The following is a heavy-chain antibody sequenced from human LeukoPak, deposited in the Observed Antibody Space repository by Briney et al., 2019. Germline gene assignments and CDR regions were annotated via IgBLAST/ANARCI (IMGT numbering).Heavy chain of an antibody. Sequence: ASVNVSCKASGYTFTGYYMHWVRQAPGQGLEWMGWINPNSGGTNYAQKFQGRVPMTRDTSISTAYMELSRLRSDDTAVYYCARDQSYDILTGHFDYWGQGTLVTVSS. CDR2: INPNSGGT. V-gene: IGHV1-2*02. CDR1: GYTFTGYY. D-gene: IGHD3-9*01. CDR3: ARDQSYDILTGHFDY. J-gene: IGHJ4*02.